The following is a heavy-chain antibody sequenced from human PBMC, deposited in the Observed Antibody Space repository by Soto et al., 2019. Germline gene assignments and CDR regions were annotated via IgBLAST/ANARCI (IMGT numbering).Heavy chain of an antibody. CDR1: GFSLSTSGVG. Sequence: QITLKESGPTLVKPTQTLTLTCTFSGFSLSTSGVGVGWFRQPPGKALEWLALIYWDDDKRYSPSLKSRLTITKDPSKNQVVLTMTHMDPVDTATYYCAHSGFSHRSNWFDPWGQGTLVTVSS. CDR3: AHSGFSHRSNWFDP. V-gene: IGHV2-5*02. CDR2: IYWDDDK. D-gene: IGHD3-10*01. J-gene: IGHJ5*02.